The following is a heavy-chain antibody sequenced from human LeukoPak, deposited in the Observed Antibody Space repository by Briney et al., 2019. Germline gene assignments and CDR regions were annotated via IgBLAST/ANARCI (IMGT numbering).Heavy chain of an antibody. CDR1: GFTFSSYS. CDR2: IKQDGSEK. D-gene: IGHD3-22*01. V-gene: IGHV3-7*01. CDR3: ARFPHYYDSSGYYDHDAFDI. Sequence: QPGGSLRLSCEASGFTFSSYSMNWVRQAPGKGLEWVANIKQDGSEKYYVDSVKGRFTISRDNAKNSLYLQMNSLRAEDTAVYYCARFPHYYDSSGYYDHDAFDIWGQGTMVTVSS. J-gene: IGHJ3*02.